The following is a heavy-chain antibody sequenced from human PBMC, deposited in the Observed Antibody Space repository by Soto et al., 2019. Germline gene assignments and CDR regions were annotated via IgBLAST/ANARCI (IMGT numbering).Heavy chain of an antibody. D-gene: IGHD6-19*01. CDR1: GFTFSSYA. J-gene: IGHJ4*02. CDR3: AKGVSSSAWSASDN. Sequence: EVQLLESGGGLVQPGGSLRLSCAASGFTFSSYAMTWVRQAPGKGLEWVSVISDSDNATYYADSVKRRFTISRDNSKNTLYLQFNSLRAEDTAVYYCAKGVSSSAWSASDNWGQGTLVTVSS. CDR2: ISDSDNAT. V-gene: IGHV3-23*01.